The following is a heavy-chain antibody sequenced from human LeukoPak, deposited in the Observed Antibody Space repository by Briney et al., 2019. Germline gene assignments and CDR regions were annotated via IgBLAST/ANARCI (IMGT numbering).Heavy chain of an antibody. D-gene: IGHD3-22*01. CDR1: GFTFDNYA. V-gene: IGHV3-9*01. Sequence: SGGSLRLSCAASGFTFDNYAMHWVRQAPGKGLEWVSGISWNSGSIGYADSVKGRFTISRDNAKNSLYLQMNSLRAEDTALYYCAKDQDYCDSNSDAFDIWGQGTMVTVSS. CDR3: AKDQDYCDSNSDAFDI. J-gene: IGHJ3*02. CDR2: ISWNSGSI.